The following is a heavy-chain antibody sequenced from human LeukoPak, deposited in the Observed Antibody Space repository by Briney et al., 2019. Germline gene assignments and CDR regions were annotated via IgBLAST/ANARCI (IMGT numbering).Heavy chain of an antibody. CDR3: ASSGRFLEWLLPY. CDR2: IKQDGSEK. J-gene: IGHJ4*02. CDR1: GFTFSSYW. D-gene: IGHD3-3*01. V-gene: IGHV3-7*01. Sequence: SGGSLRLSCAASGFTFSSYWMSWVRQAPGKGLEWVVNIKQDGSEKYYVDSVKGRFTISRDNAKNSLYLQMNSLRAEDTAVYYCASSGRFLEWLLPYWGQGTLVTVSS.